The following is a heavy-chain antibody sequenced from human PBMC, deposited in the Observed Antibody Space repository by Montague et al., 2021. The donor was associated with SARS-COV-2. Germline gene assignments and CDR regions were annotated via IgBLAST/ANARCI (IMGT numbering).Heavy chain of an antibody. CDR3: VRDHPYGGPRGAYDI. Sequence: SETPSLTCTVSGGSITGYYWSWHRRSPGKGLEWIAYIYDGGAVNYNPSLGSRVTISTDTSKNQLSLKVNSVTAADTAVYYCVRDHPYGGPRGAYDIWGQGTVVTVSS. D-gene: IGHD4-23*01. V-gene: IGHV4-59*01. J-gene: IGHJ3*02. CDR2: IYDGGAV. CDR1: GGSITGYY.